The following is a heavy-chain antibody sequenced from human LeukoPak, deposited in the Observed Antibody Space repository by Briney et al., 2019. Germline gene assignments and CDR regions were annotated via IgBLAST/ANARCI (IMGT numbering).Heavy chain of an antibody. CDR1: GGSISSSSYY. CDR3: ARSLYDFWSGYFHYFDY. CDR2: IYCIGGT. D-gene: IGHD3-3*01. V-gene: IGHV4-39*01. Sequence: SETLSLTCSVSGGSISSSSYYWGWIRQPPGKELEWIGSIYCIGGTYYNPSLKSRVTISVDTSKNQLFLKLSSVTAADTAVYYCARSLYDFWSGYFHYFDYWGQGTLVTVSS. J-gene: IGHJ4*02.